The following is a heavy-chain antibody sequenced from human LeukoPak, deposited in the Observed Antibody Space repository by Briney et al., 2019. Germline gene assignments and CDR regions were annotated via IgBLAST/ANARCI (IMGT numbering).Heavy chain of an antibody. Sequence: SETLSLTCTVSGGSISSYYWSWIRQPPGKGQERIGYVHYIGGTNYNPSLKSRVIISVDTSKNQFSLKLSSVTAADTAVYYCARGGRGYSYGLGAWGKGTTDTVSS. CDR2: VHYIGGT. CDR1: GGSISSYY. V-gene: IGHV4-59*01. J-gene: IGHJ6*04. CDR3: ARGGRGYSYGLGA. D-gene: IGHD5-18*01.